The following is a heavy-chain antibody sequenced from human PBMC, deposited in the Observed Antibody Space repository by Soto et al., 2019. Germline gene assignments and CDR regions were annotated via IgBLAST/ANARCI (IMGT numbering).Heavy chain of an antibody. CDR1: GYTFTSYG. V-gene: IGHV1-18*01. D-gene: IGHD3-3*01. CDR2: ISAYNGNT. Sequence: ASVKVSCKASGYTFTSYGISWVRQAPGQGLEWMGWISAYNGNTNYAQKLQGRVTMTTDTSTSTAYMELRSLRSGDTAVYYCAGDDSYDFWSGYHMLDYWGQGTLGTVSS. CDR3: AGDDSYDFWSGYHMLDY. J-gene: IGHJ4*02.